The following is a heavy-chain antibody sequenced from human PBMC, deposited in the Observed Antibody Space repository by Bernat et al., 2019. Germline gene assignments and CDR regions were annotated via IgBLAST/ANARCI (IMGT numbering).Heavy chain of an antibody. D-gene: IGHD7-27*01. CDR2: IYSDGST. CDR3: ARAGALTSFYFEY. CDR1: GFTVSSNY. Sequence: EVQLVESGGGLVQPGGSLRLSCVASGFTVSSNYMSWVRQAPGKGLEWVSLIYSDGSTYYADSVKGRFTISTDNSKNMLYLQMSSLRAEDTAFYCCARAGALTSFYFEYWGQGTLVTVSS. J-gene: IGHJ4*02. V-gene: IGHV3-53*01.